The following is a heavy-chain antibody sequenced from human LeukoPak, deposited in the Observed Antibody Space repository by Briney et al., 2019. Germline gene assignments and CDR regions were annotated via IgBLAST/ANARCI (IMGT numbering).Heavy chain of an antibody. CDR1: GGSISSGGYY. V-gene: IGHV4-31*03. J-gene: IGHJ3*02. Sequence: PSETLSLTCTVSGGSISSGGYYWSWIRQHPGKGLEWIGYIYYSGSTYYNPSLKSRVTISVDTSKNQFSLKLSSVTAADTAVYYCARQTLLLWFGENRWGAFDIWGQGTMVTVSS. CDR2: IYYSGST. CDR3: ARQTLLLWFGENRWGAFDI. D-gene: IGHD3-10*01.